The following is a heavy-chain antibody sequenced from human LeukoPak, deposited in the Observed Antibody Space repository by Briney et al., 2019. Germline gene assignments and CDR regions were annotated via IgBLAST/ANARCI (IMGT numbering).Heavy chain of an antibody. Sequence: PGGSLRLSCAASGLAFRTSWMSWVRQAPGKGLEWVANINQDGTVKYYVDSVKGRFTISRDSAKNSLYLQVDSLRVEDTSVYYCATQHYGLFAFWGQGTLVTVSS. CDR1: GLAFRTSW. CDR2: INQDGTVK. V-gene: IGHV3-7*01. D-gene: IGHD4-17*01. J-gene: IGHJ4*02. CDR3: ATQHYGLFAF.